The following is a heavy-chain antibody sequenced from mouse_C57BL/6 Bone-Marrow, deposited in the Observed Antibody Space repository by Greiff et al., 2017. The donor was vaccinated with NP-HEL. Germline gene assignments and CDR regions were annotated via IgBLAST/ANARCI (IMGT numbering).Heavy chain of an antibody. D-gene: IGHD2-4*01. V-gene: IGHV1-64*01. Sequence: QVQLQQPGAELVKPGASVKLSCKASGYTFTSYWMHWVKQRPGQGLEWIGMIHPNSGSTNYNEKFKSKATLTVDKSSSTAYMQLSSLTSEDAAVYYGARWGLRRVDYAMDYWGQGTSVTVSS. J-gene: IGHJ4*01. CDR2: IHPNSGST. CDR1: GYTFTSYW. CDR3: ARWGLRRVDYAMDY.